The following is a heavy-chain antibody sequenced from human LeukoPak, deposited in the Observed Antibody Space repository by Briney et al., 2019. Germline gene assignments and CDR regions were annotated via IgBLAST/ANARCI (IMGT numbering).Heavy chain of an antibody. D-gene: IGHD1-7*01. CDR1: GYTFIDYY. CDR3: ARAMRTGTTSNFDY. V-gene: IGHV1-2*02. J-gene: IGHJ4*02. Sequence: ASVKVSCKASGYTFIDYYIHWVRQAPGRGPEWMGWINPNSGGTNSAEKFQGRVTMTRDTSISTAYMELSRLRSDDTAVYYCARAMRTGTTSNFDYWGQGTLVTVSS. CDR2: INPNSGGT.